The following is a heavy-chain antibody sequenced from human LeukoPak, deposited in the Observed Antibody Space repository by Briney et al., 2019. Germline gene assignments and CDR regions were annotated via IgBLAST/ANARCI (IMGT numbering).Heavy chain of an antibody. CDR3: ATDLGLTMIRGVIVH. Sequence: GGSLRLSCAASGFTFTNGWMTWVRRAPGKGLEWVGRIKSKGDGETTDYGAPVKGRFTMSRDDSKATLYLQMNFLQAEDTAVYYCATDLGLTMIRGVIVHWGQGALVIVSS. CDR2: IKSKGDGETT. V-gene: IGHV3-15*01. D-gene: IGHD3-10*01. CDR1: GFTFTNGW. J-gene: IGHJ4*02.